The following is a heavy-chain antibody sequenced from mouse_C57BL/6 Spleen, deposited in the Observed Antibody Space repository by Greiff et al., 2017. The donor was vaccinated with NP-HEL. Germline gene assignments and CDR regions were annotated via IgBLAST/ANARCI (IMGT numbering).Heavy chain of an antibody. D-gene: IGHD1-1*01. CDR2: IYPGSGST. CDR1: GYTFTSYW. Sequence: VQLQQPGAELVKPGASVKMSCKASGYTFTSYWITWVKQRPGQGLEWIGDIYPGSGSTNYNEKFKSKATLTVDTSSSTAYMQLSSLTSEDSAVYYCARWLYGYFDGWGTATTVTVSS. V-gene: IGHV1-55*01. CDR3: ARWLYGYFDG. J-gene: IGHJ1*03.